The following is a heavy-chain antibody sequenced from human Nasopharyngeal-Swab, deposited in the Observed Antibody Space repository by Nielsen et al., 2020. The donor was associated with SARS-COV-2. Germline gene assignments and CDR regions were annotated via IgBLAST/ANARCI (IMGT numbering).Heavy chain of an antibody. CDR3: AGGGQGRQLALFDY. CDR2: IWYDGSNK. V-gene: IGHV3-33*01. D-gene: IGHD6-13*01. CDR1: GFTFSSYG. Sequence: GASLKISCAASGFTFSSYGMHWVRQAPGKGLEWVAVIWYDGSNKYYADSVKGRFTISRDNSKNTLYLQMNRRRAEDTAVYYWAGGGQGRQLALFDYWGQGTLVTVSS. J-gene: IGHJ4*02.